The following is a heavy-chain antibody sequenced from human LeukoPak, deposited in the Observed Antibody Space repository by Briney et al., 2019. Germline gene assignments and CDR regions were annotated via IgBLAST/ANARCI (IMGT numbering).Heavy chain of an antibody. Sequence: SETLSLTCSVSGVSIRSHYWSWIRQPAGKGLEWIGHIYISGSTNYNPSLKSRVTISVDTSKNQFSLKLSSLTAADTAVYYCARVHCIGHSCYVDYWGQGALVTVSS. J-gene: IGHJ4*02. D-gene: IGHD2-15*01. CDR3: ARVHCIGHSCYVDY. CDR2: IYISGST. CDR1: GVSIRSHY. V-gene: IGHV4-4*07.